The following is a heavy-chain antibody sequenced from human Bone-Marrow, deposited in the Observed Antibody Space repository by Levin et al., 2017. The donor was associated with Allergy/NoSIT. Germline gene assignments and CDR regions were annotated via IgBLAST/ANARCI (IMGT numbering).Heavy chain of an antibody. CDR3: ATSPGSATYLYYGLDV. J-gene: IGHJ6*02. CDR1: GYTFTDYD. D-gene: IGHD1-26*01. V-gene: IGHV1-8*01. Sequence: ASVKVSCEASGYTFTDYDINWVRQAPGQGLEWMGWVNPSISKAGYAQKFQGRVTMTTNTSIKTAYMELTGLRSDDTAVYYCATSPGSATYLYYGLDVWGQGTTVTVSS. CDR2: VNPSISKA.